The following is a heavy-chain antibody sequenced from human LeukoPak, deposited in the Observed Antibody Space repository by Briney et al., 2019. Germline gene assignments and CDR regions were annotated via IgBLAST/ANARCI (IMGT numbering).Heavy chain of an antibody. Sequence: GGSLRLSCAASGFTFSSYWMSWVRRAPGKGLEWVANIKQDGSEKYYVDSVKGRFTISRDNAKNSLYLQMNSLRAEDAAVYYCAKFDSSGYFLAFFDCWGQGTLVTVSS. D-gene: IGHD3-22*01. CDR2: IKQDGSEK. J-gene: IGHJ4*02. V-gene: IGHV3-7*01. CDR3: AKFDSSGYFLAFFDC. CDR1: GFTFSSYW.